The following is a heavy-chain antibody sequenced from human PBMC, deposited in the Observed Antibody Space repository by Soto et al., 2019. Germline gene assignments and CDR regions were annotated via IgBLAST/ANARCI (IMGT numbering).Heavy chain of an antibody. CDR2: MYYGGRT. D-gene: IGHD2-15*01. CDR1: GGSISSYY. CDR3: ARGTPSPLIVRSSRGPWFDP. V-gene: IGHV4-59*08. J-gene: IGHJ5*02. Sequence: LSLTCTVSGGSISSYYWSWIRQPPGKGLEWIGYMYYGGRTNYNPSLKSRVTISVDTSKMQVSLKLSSVTAADTAVYFCARGTPSPLIVRSSRGPWFDPWGQGTLVNVS.